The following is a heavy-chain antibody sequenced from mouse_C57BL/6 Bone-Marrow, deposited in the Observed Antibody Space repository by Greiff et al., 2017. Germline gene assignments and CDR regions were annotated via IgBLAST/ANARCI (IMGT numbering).Heavy chain of an antibody. CDR1: GFNIKDDY. V-gene: IGHV14-4*01. CDR2: IDPEIGDT. Sequence: EVKLVESGAELVRPGASVKLSCTASGFNIKDDYIHWVKQRPEQGLEWIGWIDPEIGDTEYASKFQGKATITSNTSSNTAYLLHSSLTSEDTAVYYCSSFDGNYFDFWGQGTPLTVAS. J-gene: IGHJ2*01. CDR3: SSFDGNYFDF. D-gene: IGHD2-3*01.